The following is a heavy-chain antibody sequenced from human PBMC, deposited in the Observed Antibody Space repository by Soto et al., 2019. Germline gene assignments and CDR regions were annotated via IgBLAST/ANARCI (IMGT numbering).Heavy chain of an antibody. CDR2: IYYSGST. Sequence: SENLSLTCSVSRGTITRGDHFWSWVRQSPGKGLEWLGYIYYSGSTYYNPSLKGRVMMTIDTSKHQFSLNLSSVTAADTAVFYCGRGQTAIDVWGQGTTVTVSS. J-gene: IGHJ6*02. CDR3: GRGQTAIDV. CDR1: RGTITRGDHF. V-gene: IGHV4-30-4*01. D-gene: IGHD5-18*01.